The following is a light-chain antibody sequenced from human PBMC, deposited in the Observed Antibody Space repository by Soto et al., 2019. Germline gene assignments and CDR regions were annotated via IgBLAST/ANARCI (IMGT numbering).Light chain of an antibody. CDR2: GNS. V-gene: IGLV1-40*01. CDR3: QSYDSSLSGSGV. J-gene: IGLJ2*01. CDR1: SSNIGAGYD. Sequence: QAVVTQPPSVSGAPGQRVTISCTGSSSNIGAGYDVHWYQQLPGTAPKLLIYGNSNRPSGVPDRFSGSKSGTSAFLAITGLQAEDEADYYCQSYDSSLSGSGVFGGGTQLTVL.